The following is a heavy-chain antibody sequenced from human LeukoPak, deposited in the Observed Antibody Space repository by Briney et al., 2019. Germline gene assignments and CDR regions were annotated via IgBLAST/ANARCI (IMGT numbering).Heavy chain of an antibody. CDR3: ARPNPEYSSSSGAFDI. CDR1: GGSISSSSYY. Sequence: SETLSLTCTVSGGSISSSSYYWGWIRQPPGKGLEWIGSIYYSGSTYYNPSLKSRVTISVDTSKNQFSLKLSSVTAADTAVYYCARPNPEYSSSSGAFDIWGQGTMVTVSS. V-gene: IGHV4-39*01. D-gene: IGHD6-6*01. J-gene: IGHJ3*02. CDR2: IYYSGST.